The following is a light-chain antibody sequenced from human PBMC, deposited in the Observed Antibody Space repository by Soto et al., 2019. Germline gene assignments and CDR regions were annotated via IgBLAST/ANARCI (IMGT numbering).Light chain of an antibody. CDR2: GNS. CDR3: AAWDAGLFV. Sequence: QAVVTQPPSVSGTPGQRVTISCSGSSSNFGKSIVIWYQHLPGRAPKVVVYGNSQRPLGVPVRFSGSKSATSASLAISGLLPEDEADYYCAAWDAGLFVFGSGTKVTVL. V-gene: IGLV1-44*01. CDR1: SSNFGKSI. J-gene: IGLJ1*01.